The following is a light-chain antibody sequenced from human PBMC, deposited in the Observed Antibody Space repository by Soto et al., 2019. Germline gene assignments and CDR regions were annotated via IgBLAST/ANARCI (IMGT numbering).Light chain of an antibody. CDR3: QQYNNWPMT. CDR2: GAS. V-gene: IGKV3-15*01. J-gene: IGKJ1*01. Sequence: EIVMTHSPATLSVSPGERATLSCRASQSVSSNLTWYQQKPGQAPRLLIYGASTRATGIPARFSGSGSGTEFTLTISSLQSEDFAVYYCQQYNNWPMTFGQGTKV. CDR1: QSVSSN.